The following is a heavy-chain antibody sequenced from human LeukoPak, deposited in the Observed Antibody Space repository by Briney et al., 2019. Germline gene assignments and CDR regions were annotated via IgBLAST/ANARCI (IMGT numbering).Heavy chain of an antibody. CDR3: AKADQVVPAAAGAFDI. Sequence: GGSLRLSCAASGFTFSSYGMHWVRQAPGKGLEWVAFIRYDGSNKYYADSVKGRFTISRDNSKNTLYLQMNSLRAEDTAVYYCAKADQVVPAAAGAFDIWGQGTMVTVSS. J-gene: IGHJ3*02. D-gene: IGHD2-2*01. CDR2: IRYDGSNK. CDR1: GFTFSSYG. V-gene: IGHV3-30*02.